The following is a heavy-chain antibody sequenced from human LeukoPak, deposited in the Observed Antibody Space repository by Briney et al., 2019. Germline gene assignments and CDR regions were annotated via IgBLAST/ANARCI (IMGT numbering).Heavy chain of an antibody. V-gene: IGHV1-69*13. CDR3: ARCDVGDGYSHY. CDR1: GGTFSSYA. J-gene: IGHJ4*02. Sequence: ASVKVSCKASGGTFSSYAISWVRQAPGQGLEWMGGIIPIFGTANYAQKFQGRVTITADESTSTANMELSSLRSEDTAVYYCARCDVGDGYSHYWGQGTLVTVSS. CDR2: IIPIFGTA. D-gene: IGHD5-24*01.